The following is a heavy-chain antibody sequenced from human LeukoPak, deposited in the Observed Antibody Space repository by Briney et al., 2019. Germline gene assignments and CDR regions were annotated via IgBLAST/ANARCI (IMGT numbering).Heavy chain of an antibody. D-gene: IGHD2-2*01. Sequence: SETLSLTCAVYGGSFSGYYWSWIRQPPGKGLEWIGEINHSGSTNYNPSLKSRVTISVDTSKNQFSLKLSSVTAADTAVYHCARSVRSSTSCYSHWGQGTLVTVSS. J-gene: IGHJ4*02. CDR2: INHSGST. V-gene: IGHV4-34*01. CDR1: GGSFSGYY. CDR3: ARSVRSSTSCYSH.